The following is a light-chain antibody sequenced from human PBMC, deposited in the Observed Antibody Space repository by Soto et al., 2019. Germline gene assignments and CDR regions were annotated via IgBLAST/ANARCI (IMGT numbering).Light chain of an antibody. CDR1: QSVSSN. V-gene: IGKV3-15*01. CDR3: QQYNNWPLT. Sequence: EMAMTQSPATLSVSPGERATLSCRASQSVSSNLAWYQQKPGQAPRLLIYGASTRATGIPARFSGSGSGTEFTLTISSLQSEDFAVYYCQQYNNWPLTFGGGTKVDI. J-gene: IGKJ4*01. CDR2: GAS.